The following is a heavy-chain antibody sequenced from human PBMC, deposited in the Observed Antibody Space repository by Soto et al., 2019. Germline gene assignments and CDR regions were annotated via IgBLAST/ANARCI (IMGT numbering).Heavy chain of an antibody. Sequence: QVQLVESGGGVVQPGRSLRLSCAASGFTFSSYAMHWVRQAPGKGLEWVATISYDGSIEYYADSVKGRFTVSRDNSENTLHLQMESLRPEDTALFYCATLDKFSSGWSWGQGTLVTVSS. J-gene: IGHJ4*02. V-gene: IGHV3-30-3*01. D-gene: IGHD6-19*01. CDR1: GFTFSSYA. CDR2: ISYDGSIE. CDR3: ATLDKFSSGWS.